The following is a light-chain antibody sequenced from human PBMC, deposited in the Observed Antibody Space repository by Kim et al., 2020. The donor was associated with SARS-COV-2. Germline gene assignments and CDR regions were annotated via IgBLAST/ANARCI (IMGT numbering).Light chain of an antibody. CDR2: AAS. Sequence: ASVGDRVTMTCRASQDIKNNLVWFQQKPGKAPRSLIYAASSLQSGVPSKFSGSGSGTDFTLTISGRQPEDFATYYCQQYQSYPVTFGQGTRLEIK. J-gene: IGKJ5*01. V-gene: IGKV1-16*02. CDR1: QDIKNN. CDR3: QQYQSYPVT.